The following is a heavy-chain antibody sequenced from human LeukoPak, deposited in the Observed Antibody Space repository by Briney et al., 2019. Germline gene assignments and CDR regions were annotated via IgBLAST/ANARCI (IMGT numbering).Heavy chain of an antibody. V-gene: IGHV4-34*01. J-gene: IGHJ4*02. CDR1: GGSFSGYY. CDR2: INHSGST. Sequence: SETLSLTCAVYGGSFSGYYWSGLRQPPGKGLEWIGEINHSGSTNYNPSLKSRVIISVDTSKNQFSLKLSSVTAADTAVYYCARGWRGFDYWGQGTLVTVSP. CDR3: ARGWRGFDY.